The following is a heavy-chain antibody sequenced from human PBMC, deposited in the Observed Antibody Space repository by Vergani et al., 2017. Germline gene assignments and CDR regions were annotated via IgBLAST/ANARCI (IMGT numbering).Heavy chain of an antibody. D-gene: IGHD3-3*01. CDR3: ARDKGYDFWSGYGGMDV. CDR1: GFTFSSYG. J-gene: IGHJ6*02. V-gene: IGHV3-13*04. CDR2: IGTAGDT. Sequence: VQLVESGGGVVQPGRSLRLSCAASGFTFSSYGMHWVRQAPGKGLEWVSAIGTAGDTYYPGSVKGRFTISRENAKNSLYLQMNSLRAGDTAVYYCARDKGYDFWSGYGGMDVWGQGTTVTVSS.